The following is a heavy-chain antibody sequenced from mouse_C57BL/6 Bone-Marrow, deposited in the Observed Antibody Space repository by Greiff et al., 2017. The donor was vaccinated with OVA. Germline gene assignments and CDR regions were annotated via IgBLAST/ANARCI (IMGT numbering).Heavy chain of an antibody. CDR1: GYSITSGYY. J-gene: IGHJ2*01. Sequence: EVQVVESGPGLVKPSQSLSLTCSVTGYSITSGYYWNWIRQFPGNKLEWMGYISYDGSNNYNPSLKNRISITRDTSKNQFFLKLNSVTTEDTATYYCASAPLTTVVATDYWGQGTTLTVSS. CDR2: ISYDGSN. D-gene: IGHD1-1*01. CDR3: ASAPLTTVVATDY. V-gene: IGHV3-6*01.